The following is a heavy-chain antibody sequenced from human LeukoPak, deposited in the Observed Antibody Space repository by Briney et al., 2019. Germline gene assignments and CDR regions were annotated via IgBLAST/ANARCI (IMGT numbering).Heavy chain of an antibody. CDR3: ARQYQLLTSVWYFDY. V-gene: IGHV3-21*01. J-gene: IGHJ4*02. D-gene: IGHD2-2*01. Sequence: GGSLRLSCAASGFTFSSYSMNWVRQAPGKGLEWVSSISSSSSYIYYADSVKGRFTISRDNAKNSLYLQMNSLRAEDTAVYYCARQYQLLTSVWYFDYWGQGTLVTVSS. CDR2: ISSSSSYI. CDR1: GFTFSSYS.